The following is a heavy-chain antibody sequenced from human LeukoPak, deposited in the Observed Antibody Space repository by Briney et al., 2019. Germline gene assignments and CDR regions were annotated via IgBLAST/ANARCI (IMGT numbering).Heavy chain of an antibody. CDR2: IIPILGIA. J-gene: IGHJ6*02. Sequence: HRASVKVSCKASGGTFSSYAISWVRQAPGQGLEWMGRIIPILGIANYAQKFQGRVTITADKSTSTAYMELNSLRSEDTTVYYCARAIFGVVIPAYYYYGMDVWGQGTTVTVSS. CDR3: ARAIFGVVIPAYYYYGMDV. CDR1: GGTFSSYA. D-gene: IGHD3-3*01. V-gene: IGHV1-69*04.